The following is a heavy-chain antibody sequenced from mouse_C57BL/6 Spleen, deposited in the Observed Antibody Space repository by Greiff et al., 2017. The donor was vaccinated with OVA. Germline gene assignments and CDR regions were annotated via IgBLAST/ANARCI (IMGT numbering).Heavy chain of an antibody. D-gene: IGHD2-3*01. CDR2: IDPNSGGT. V-gene: IGHV1-72*01. Sequence: QVQLKQPGAELVKPGASVKLSCKASGYTFTSYWMHWVKQRPGRGLEWIGRIDPNSGGTKYNEKFKSKATLTVDKPSSTAYMQLSSLTSEDSAVYYCARWRDGYPYWYFDVWGTGTTVTVSS. CDR3: ARWRDGYPYWYFDV. CDR1: GYTFTSYW. J-gene: IGHJ1*03.